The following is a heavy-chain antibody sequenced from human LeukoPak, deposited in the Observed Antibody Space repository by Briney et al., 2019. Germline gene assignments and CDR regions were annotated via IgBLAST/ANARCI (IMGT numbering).Heavy chain of an antibody. V-gene: IGHV4-59*01. J-gene: IGHJ4*02. CDR3: ARDSAFLAFYY. CDR1: GGSISSYY. CDR2: IYYSGST. Sequence: SETLSLTCTVSGGSISSYYWSWIRQPPGKGLEWIGYIYYSGSTNYNPSLKSRVTISVDTSKNQFSLKLSSVTAADTAVYYCARDSAFLAFYYRGQGSLFTVSS.